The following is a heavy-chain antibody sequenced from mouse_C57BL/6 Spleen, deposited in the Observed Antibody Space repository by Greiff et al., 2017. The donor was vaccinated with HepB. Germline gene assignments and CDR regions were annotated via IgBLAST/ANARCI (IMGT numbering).Heavy chain of an antibody. J-gene: IGHJ1*03. CDR3: ARSPYDF. CDR2: IYPSDSET. V-gene: IGHV1-52*01. CDR1: GYTFTSYW. Sequence: QVQLQQPGAELVRPGSSVKLSCKASGYTFTSYWMHWVKQSPRQGLEWIGNIYPSDSETHYNQKFKDKATLTVDKSSSTAYMQLSSLTSEDSAVYYCARSPYDFWGTGTTVTVSS.